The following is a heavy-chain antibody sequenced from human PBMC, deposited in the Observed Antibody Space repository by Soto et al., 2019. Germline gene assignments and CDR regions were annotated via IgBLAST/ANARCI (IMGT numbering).Heavy chain of an antibody. CDR3: ARDPGRFDD. CDR1: GYTFTSHA. V-gene: IGHV1-18*01. Sequence: QVQLVQSGAEVKKPGASVKVSCKSSGYTFTSHAFSWVRQAPGQGLEWMGWISAYNGHTDYAQKFQGRVTMTTDTSTRTAYMELRSLRSDDTAVYYCARDPGRFDDWGQGTLVTVSS. J-gene: IGHJ4*02. CDR2: ISAYNGHT.